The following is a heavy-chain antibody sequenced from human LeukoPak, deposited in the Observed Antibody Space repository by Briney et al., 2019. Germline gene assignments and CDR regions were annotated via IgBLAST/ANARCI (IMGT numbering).Heavy chain of an antibody. D-gene: IGHD3-9*01. CDR2: ISAYNGNT. Sequence: ASVKVSCKASGYTFTSYGISWVRQAPGQGLEWMGWISAYNGNTNHAQKLQGRVTMTTDTSTSTAYIELRSLRSDDTAVYYCARSAGYFDWVLSYWGQGTLVTVSS. CDR1: GYTFTSYG. J-gene: IGHJ4*02. V-gene: IGHV1-18*01. CDR3: ARSAGYFDWVLSY.